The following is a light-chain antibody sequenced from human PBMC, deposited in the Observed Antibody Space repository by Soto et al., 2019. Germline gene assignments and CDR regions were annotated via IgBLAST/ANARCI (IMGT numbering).Light chain of an antibody. CDR3: QQLRMYPST. Sequence: IQFTHSPSSLAASAVDRVTITCRASQDIAIYLAWYQQKPGEAPKLLIYAASTLYGGVPSRFSGSGSGTDFALTITSLQAEDFATYYCQQLRMYPSTFGGGTKVDIK. V-gene: IGKV1-9*01. CDR1: QDIAIY. CDR2: AAS. J-gene: IGKJ4*01.